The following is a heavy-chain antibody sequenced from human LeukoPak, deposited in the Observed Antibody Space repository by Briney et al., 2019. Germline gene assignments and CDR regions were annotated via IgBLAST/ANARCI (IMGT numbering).Heavy chain of an antibody. J-gene: IGHJ4*02. CDR3: ATSYFGSVY. Sequence: PGGSLTLSCAASGFTFSANWMHWLRQAPGKGLVWVSRVNSDGSNTIYADSVKGRFTISRDNAKNTLYLQMNSLRAEDTAVYYCATSYFGSVYWGQGTLVTVSS. CDR1: GFTFSANW. V-gene: IGHV3-74*01. CDR2: VNSDGSNT. D-gene: IGHD3-10*01.